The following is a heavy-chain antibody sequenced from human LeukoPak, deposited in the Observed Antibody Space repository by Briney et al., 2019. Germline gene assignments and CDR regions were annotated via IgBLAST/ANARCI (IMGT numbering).Heavy chain of an antibody. CDR2: ISAYNGNT. J-gene: IGHJ4*02. CDR1: GYTFSNYG. CDR3: ARPTPYGDYFDY. D-gene: IGHD4-17*01. Sequence: ASVKVSCKASGYTFSNYGIHWVRQAPGQGLEWVGWISAYNGNTNYAQKLQGRVTMTTDTSTSTAYMELRSLRSDDTAVYYCARPTPYGDYFDYWGQGTLVTVSS. V-gene: IGHV1-18*01.